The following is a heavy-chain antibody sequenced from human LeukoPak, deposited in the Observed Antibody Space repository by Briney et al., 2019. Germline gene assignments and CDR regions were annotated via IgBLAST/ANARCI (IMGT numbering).Heavy chain of an antibody. CDR3: ARKYCSSTSCPYDY. J-gene: IGHJ4*02. Sequence: PSETLSLTCAVYGGSFSGYYWSWIRQPPGKGLEWIGEINHSGSTNYNPSLKSRVTISVDTSKNQFSLKLSSVTAEDTAVYYCARKYCSSTSCPYDYWGQGTLVTVSS. CDR2: INHSGST. V-gene: IGHV4-34*01. CDR1: GGSFSGYY. D-gene: IGHD2-2*01.